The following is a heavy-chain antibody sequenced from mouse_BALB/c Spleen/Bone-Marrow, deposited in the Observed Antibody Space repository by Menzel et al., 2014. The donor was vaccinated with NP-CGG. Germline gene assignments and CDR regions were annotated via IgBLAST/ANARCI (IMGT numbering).Heavy chain of an antibody. Sequence: KLVESGGGLVKPGGSLKLSRAASGFTFSSCAMSWVRQTPEKRLEWVATISSGGSYTYCLDSVKGRFTISRDNAKNTLYLQMSSLRSKDTAMYYCARAGRYDGNFDYWGQGTTLTVSS. CDR1: GFTFSSCA. CDR2: ISSGGSYT. J-gene: IGHJ2*01. V-gene: IGHV5-9-1*01. D-gene: IGHD2-14*01. CDR3: ARAGRYDGNFDY.